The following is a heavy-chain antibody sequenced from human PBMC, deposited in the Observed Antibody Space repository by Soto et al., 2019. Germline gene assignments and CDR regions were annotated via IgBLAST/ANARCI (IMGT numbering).Heavy chain of an antibody. Sequence: SVKISCKASGGTFSSYAISWVRQAPGQGLEWMGGIIPIFGTANYAQKFQGRVTITADKSTSTAYMELSSLRSEDTAVCYCARGIVTHARDDSSSSRYYYYGMDVWGQGTTVTVXS. J-gene: IGHJ6*02. CDR3: ARGIVTHARDDSSSSRYYYYGMDV. CDR2: IIPIFGTA. CDR1: GGTFSSYA. V-gene: IGHV1-69*06. D-gene: IGHD6-6*01.